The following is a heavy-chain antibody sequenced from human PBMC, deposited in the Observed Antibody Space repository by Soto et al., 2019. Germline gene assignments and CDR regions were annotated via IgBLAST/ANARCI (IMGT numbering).Heavy chain of an antibody. CDR3: ARGGDYYDSSSYYYGAFDI. Sequence: ASVKVSCKASGGTFSSYAISWVRQAPGQGLEWMGGIIPILGIANYAQKFQGTVTITADKSTSTAYMELSSLRSEDTAVYYCARGGDYYDSSSYYYGAFDIWGQGTMVTVSS. V-gene: IGHV1-69*10. CDR1: GGTFSSYA. CDR2: IIPILGIA. J-gene: IGHJ3*02. D-gene: IGHD3-22*01.